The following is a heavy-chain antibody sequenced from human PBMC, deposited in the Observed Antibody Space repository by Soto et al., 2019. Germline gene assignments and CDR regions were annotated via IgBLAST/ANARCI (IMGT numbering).Heavy chain of an antibody. CDR3: AKILGQYYYDSSGYYYSGWFDP. CDR1: GFTFSSYA. D-gene: IGHD3-22*01. CDR2: ISGSGGST. J-gene: IGHJ5*02. Sequence: PGGSLRLSCAASGFTFSSYAMSWVRQAPGKGLEWVPAISGSGGSTYYADSVKGRFTISRDNSKNTLYLQMNSLRAEDTAVYYCAKILGQYYYDSSGYYYSGWFDPWGQGTLVTVSS. V-gene: IGHV3-23*01.